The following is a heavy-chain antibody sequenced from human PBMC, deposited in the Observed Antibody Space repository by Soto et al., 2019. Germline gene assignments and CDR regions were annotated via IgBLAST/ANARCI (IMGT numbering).Heavy chain of an antibody. J-gene: IGHJ4*02. CDR2: IDPSDSQT. Sequence: GESLKISCKGSGYSFAGYWITWVRQKPGKGLEWMGRIDPSDSQTYYSPSFRGHVTISATKSTTTVFLQWSSLRASDTAMYYCARQIYDSDTGPNFQYYFDSWGQGTPVTVSS. CDR3: ARQIYDSDTGPNFQYYFDS. V-gene: IGHV5-10-1*01. CDR1: GYSFAGYW. D-gene: IGHD3-22*01.